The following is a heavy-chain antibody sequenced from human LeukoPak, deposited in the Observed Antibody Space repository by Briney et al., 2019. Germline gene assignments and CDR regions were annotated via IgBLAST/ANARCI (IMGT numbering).Heavy chain of an antibody. V-gene: IGHV1-3*01. J-gene: IGHJ4*02. D-gene: IGHD2-2*01. CDR3: ARGVVPAAIYY. CDR1: GYTFTSYA. Sequence: ASVKVSCKASGYTFTSYAMHWVRQAPGQRLEWMGWINAGNGNTKYSQKFQGRVTITRDTSASTAYMELRSLRSDDTAVYYCARGVVPAAIYYWGQGTLVTVSS. CDR2: INAGNGNT.